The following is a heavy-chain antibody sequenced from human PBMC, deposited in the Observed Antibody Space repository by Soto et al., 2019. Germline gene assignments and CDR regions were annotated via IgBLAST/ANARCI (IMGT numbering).Heavy chain of an antibody. CDR1: GFSIDSYA. CDR2: ISGSGDST. V-gene: IGHV3-23*01. D-gene: IGHD3-22*01. Sequence: GVSLRLSCVVSGFSIDSYAMHWVRQAPGKGLEWVSAISGSGDSTDHTDSVRGRFSISRDNSKNTVYLQMTSLRVEDTAVYFCAKDHFGYYDNAGYGTHWGQGTRVTVSS. J-gene: IGHJ4*02. CDR3: AKDHFGYYDNAGYGTH.